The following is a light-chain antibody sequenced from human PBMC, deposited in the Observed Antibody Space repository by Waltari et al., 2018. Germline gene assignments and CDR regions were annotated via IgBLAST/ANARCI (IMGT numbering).Light chain of an antibody. Sequence: QSVLTQPPSVSGAPGQRVTISCTGSSSNIGAGYDVHWYQQLPGTATKLLIYGTSNRPSGVPDRFSGAKSGTSASLAITGLQAEDEADYYCQSYDSSLSGSEVFGGGTKLTVL. CDR3: QSYDSSLSGSEV. J-gene: IGLJ2*01. CDR1: SSNIGAGYD. CDR2: GTS. V-gene: IGLV1-40*01.